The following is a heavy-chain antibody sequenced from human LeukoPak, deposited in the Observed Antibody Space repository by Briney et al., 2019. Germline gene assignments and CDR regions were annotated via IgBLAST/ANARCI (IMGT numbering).Heavy chain of an antibody. J-gene: IGHJ3*02. Sequence: GASVKVSCKASGYIFTSYTISWVRQAPGQGLEWMGWISAYNGNTHYAQKLQGRVTMTTDTSTSTAYMEVRSLRSDDTAVYYCARDQQQLRQGDGFDIWGQGTMVTVSS. CDR2: ISAYNGNT. D-gene: IGHD6-13*01. CDR1: GYIFTSYT. V-gene: IGHV1-18*01. CDR3: ARDQQQLRQGDGFDI.